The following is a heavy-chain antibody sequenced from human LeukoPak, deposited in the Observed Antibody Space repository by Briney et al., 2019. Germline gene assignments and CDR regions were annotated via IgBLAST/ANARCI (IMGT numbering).Heavy chain of an antibody. Sequence: SETLSLTCTVSGGSLSSYYWSWIRQPPGKGLEWIGYIYYSGSTNYNPSLKSRVTISVDTSKNQFSLKLSSVTAADTAVYYCARDGDDSSGYSSYDYWGQGTLVSVSS. D-gene: IGHD3-22*01. CDR1: GGSLSSYY. V-gene: IGHV4-59*01. J-gene: IGHJ4*02. CDR3: ARDGDDSSGYSSYDY. CDR2: IYYSGST.